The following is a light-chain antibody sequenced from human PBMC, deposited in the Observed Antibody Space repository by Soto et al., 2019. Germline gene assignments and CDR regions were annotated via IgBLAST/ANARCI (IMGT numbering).Light chain of an antibody. J-gene: IGLJ1*01. CDR2: DVS. CDR1: SSDVGYSNY. V-gene: IGLV2-14*01. CDR3: SSYTSSSLYV. Sequence: QSALTQPASVSGSPGQSITISCTGTSSDVGYSNYVSWYQQLPGKAPKLMIYDVSDRPSGVSNRFSGSKSGSTASLTISGLQAEDEADYYCSSYTSSSLYVFGTGTNLTVL.